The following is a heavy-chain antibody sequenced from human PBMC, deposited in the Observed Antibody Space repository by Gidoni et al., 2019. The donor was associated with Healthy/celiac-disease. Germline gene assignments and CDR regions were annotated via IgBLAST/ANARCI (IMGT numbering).Heavy chain of an antibody. D-gene: IGHD1-26*01. V-gene: IGHV3-48*01. CDR3: ARVPIGGSYYLDWYVDL. CDR2: IRSSSSTI. CDR1: GVTFSSYS. J-gene: IGHJ2*01. Sequence: EVQLVESGGGLVQPGGSLGRSCAASGVTFSSYSMNWVRQAPGKGLEWVSYIRSSSSTICYSDPVNGRFTISRDNAKNSLDLQMNRLSAEDTAVDYCARVPIGGSYYLDWYVDLWGRGTLVTVSS.